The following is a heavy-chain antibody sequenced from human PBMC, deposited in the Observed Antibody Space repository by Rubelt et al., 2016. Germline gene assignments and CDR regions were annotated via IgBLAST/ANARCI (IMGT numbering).Heavy chain of an antibody. CDR1: GYTFTSYA. CDR3: ARVTYGGYVGDYFDY. V-gene: IGHV1-3*01. CDR2: INAGHGNK. Sequence: QVQLVQSGAEVKKPGASVKVSCKASGYTFTSYAMHWVRQAPGQRLEWMGWINAGHGNKKYSQKFQGRVTITRDTSASTAYMELSSLRSEDTAVYYCARVTYGGYVGDYFDYWGQGTLVTVSS. J-gene: IGHJ4*02. D-gene: IGHD5-12*01.